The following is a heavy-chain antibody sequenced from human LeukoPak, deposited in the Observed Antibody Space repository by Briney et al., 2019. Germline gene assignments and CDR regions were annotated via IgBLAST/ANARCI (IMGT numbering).Heavy chain of an antibody. D-gene: IGHD6-13*01. CDR1: GFTFSSYE. V-gene: IGHV3-48*03. Sequence: GGSLRLSCAASGFTFSSYEMNWVRQAPGKGLEWVSYISSSGSTIYYADFVKGRFTISRDNAKNSLYLQMNSLRAEDTDVYYCARVSYRYSSSWSNYFDYWGQGTLVTVSS. CDR2: ISSSGSTI. CDR3: ARVSYRYSSSWSNYFDY. J-gene: IGHJ4*02.